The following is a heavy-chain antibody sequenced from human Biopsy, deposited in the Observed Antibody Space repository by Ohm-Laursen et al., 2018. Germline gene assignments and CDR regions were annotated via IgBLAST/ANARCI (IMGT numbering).Heavy chain of an antibody. V-gene: IGHV4-34*01. CDR2: VSHSGST. CDR1: GGSFSGYY. D-gene: IGHD3-16*01. Sequence: SETLSLTCVVSGGSFSGYYWSWIRQTPGKGLEWIGEVSHSGSTNYSPSPKSRVTISVDTSKNQFSLNLSSVTAADTAVYYCARLTGDYIWGNWRINHDPFDIWDQGTSVTVSS. J-gene: IGHJ3*02. CDR3: ARLTGDYIWGNWRINHDPFDI.